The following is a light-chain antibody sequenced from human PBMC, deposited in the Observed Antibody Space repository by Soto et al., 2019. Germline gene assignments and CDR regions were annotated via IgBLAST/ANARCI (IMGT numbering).Light chain of an antibody. V-gene: IGLV2-11*01. CDR1: SSDVGGYNY. CDR2: DVS. CDR3: CSYAGNSTYV. Sequence: QSALTQPRSVSGSPGQSVTISCTGTSSDVGGYNYVSWYQQHPGKAPKLMIYDVSKRPSGVPHRFSGSKSGNTVSLTISGLQAEDEADYYCCSYAGNSTYVFGTGTKVTVL. J-gene: IGLJ1*01.